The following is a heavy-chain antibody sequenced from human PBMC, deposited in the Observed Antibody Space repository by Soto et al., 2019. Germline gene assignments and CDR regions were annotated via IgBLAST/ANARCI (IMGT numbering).Heavy chain of an antibody. CDR1: GGSISSSSYY. CDR3: ARLSPVRYYYDSSGQFDY. CDR2: IYYSGST. Sequence: QLQLQESGPGLVKPSETLSLTCTVSGGSISSSSYYWGWIRQPPGKGLEWIGSIYYSGSTYYNPSLKSRVTISVDTSKNQFSLKLSSVTAADTAVYYCARLSPVRYYYDSSGQFDYWGQGTLVTVSS. D-gene: IGHD3-22*01. J-gene: IGHJ4*02. V-gene: IGHV4-39*01.